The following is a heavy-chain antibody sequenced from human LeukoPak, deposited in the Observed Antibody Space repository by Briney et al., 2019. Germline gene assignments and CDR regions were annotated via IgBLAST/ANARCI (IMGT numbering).Heavy chain of an antibody. CDR3: ARDEPPA. J-gene: IGHJ5*02. CDR1: GFNSDEYA. V-gene: IGHV3-9*02. Sequence: PGGSLRLSCLGSGFNSDEYAMDWVRQIPGKGLEWVTGISSNSVAKAYADSVKGRFTISRDNANNSLFLQMNSLRAEDTAVYYCARDEPPAWGQGTLVTVSS. CDR2: ISSNSVAK. D-gene: IGHD1-14*01.